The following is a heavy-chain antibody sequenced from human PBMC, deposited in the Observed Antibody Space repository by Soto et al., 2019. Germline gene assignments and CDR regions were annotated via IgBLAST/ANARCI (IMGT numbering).Heavy chain of an antibody. CDR2: IIPIFGTA. CDR1: GGTFSSYA. CDR3: ARGMVPYDSSGYYYGSNYYGMDV. V-gene: IGHV1-69*12. Sequence: QVQLVQSGAEVKKPGSSVKVSCKASGGTFSSYAISWVRQAPGQGLEWMGGIIPIFGTANYAQKFQGRVTITADESTSTAYMEVSSLRTEDTAVYYCARGMVPYDSSGYYYGSNYYGMDVWGQGTTVTVSS. J-gene: IGHJ6*02. D-gene: IGHD3-22*01.